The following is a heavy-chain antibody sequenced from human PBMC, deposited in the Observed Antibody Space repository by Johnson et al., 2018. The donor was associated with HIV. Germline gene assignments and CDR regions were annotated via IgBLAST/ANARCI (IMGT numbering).Heavy chain of an antibody. V-gene: IGHV3-33*06. CDR2: IWYDGSNK. CDR1: GFTFSYYG. J-gene: IGHJ3*02. CDR3: AKSPGKDHGGNRGGFDI. D-gene: IGHD4/OR15-4a*01. Sequence: QVHLVESGGGVVQPGKSLRLSCAASGFTFSYYGMHLVRQAPGKGLEWVAVIWYDGSNKFYADSVKGRFTISRDNSKNTVYLQMNSLRVEDTAVYYCAKSPGKDHGGNRGGFDIWGQGTMVTVSS.